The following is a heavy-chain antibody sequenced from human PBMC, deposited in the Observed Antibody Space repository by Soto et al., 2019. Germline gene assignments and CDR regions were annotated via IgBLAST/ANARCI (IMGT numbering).Heavy chain of an antibody. Sequence: QVQFQESGPGLVKPSETLSLTCTVSGGSIDNYYCSWFRQPPGKGLEWIGYISYSGYSAYNFSLKRRVTMSMDTSKTQFYLTLESVTATDTAVYYCASPGFGPLPGLVDVWGQGTTVIVSS. CDR2: ISYSGYS. J-gene: IGHJ6*02. CDR3: ASPGFGPLPGLVDV. D-gene: IGHD3-10*01. V-gene: IGHV4-59*08. CDR1: GGSIDNYY.